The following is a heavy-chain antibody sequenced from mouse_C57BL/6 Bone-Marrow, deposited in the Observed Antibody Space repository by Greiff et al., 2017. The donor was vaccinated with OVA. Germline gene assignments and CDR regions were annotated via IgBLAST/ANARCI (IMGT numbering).Heavy chain of an antibody. CDR2: IDTSDSET. Sequence: QVQLQQPGAELVRPGSSVKLSCKASGYTFTSYWMHWVKQRPIQGLEWIGNIDTSDSETHYNQKFTDKATLTVDNSSSTAYMQLSSLTSEDSAVYYCARNYYDYDGWYWYFDVWGTGTTVTVSS. V-gene: IGHV1-52*01. CDR1: GYTFTSYW. D-gene: IGHD2-4*01. CDR3: ARNYYDYDGWYWYFDV. J-gene: IGHJ1*03.